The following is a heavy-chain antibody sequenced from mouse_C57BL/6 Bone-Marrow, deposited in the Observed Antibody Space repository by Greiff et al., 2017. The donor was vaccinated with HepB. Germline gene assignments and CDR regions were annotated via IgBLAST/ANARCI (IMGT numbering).Heavy chain of an antibody. D-gene: IGHD2-10*01. CDR3: ARSYYGNRYFDV. V-gene: IGHV5-17*01. CDR1: GFTFSDYG. CDR2: ISSGSSTI. Sequence: EVKLVESGGGLVKPGGSLKLSCAASGFTFSDYGMHWVRQAPEKGLEWVAYISSGSSTIYYADTVKGRFTISRANAKNTLFLQMTSLRSEDTAMYYCARSYYGNRYFDVWGTGTTVTVSS. J-gene: IGHJ1*03.